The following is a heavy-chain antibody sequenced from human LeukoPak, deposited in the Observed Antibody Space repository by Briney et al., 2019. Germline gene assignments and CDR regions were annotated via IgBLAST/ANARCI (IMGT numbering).Heavy chain of an antibody. Sequence: SETLSLTCTVSGGSISSYYWSWFRQPPGKGLEWIGYIYYSGSTNYNPSLKSRVTISVDTSKNQFSLKLSSVTAADTAVYYCARDKFGEFDYWGQGTLVTVSS. CDR2: IYYSGST. CDR3: ARDKFGEFDY. CDR1: GGSISSYY. D-gene: IGHD3-10*01. J-gene: IGHJ4*02. V-gene: IGHV4-59*01.